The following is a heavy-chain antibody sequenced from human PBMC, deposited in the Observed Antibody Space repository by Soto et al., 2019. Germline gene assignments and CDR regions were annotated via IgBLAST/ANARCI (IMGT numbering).Heavy chain of an antibody. Sequence: GSLRLSCAASGFTVSSNYMSWVRQAPGKGLEWVSVIYSGGSTYYADSVKGRFTISRDNSKNTLYLQMNSLRAEDTAVYYCARLAGDYGDYMLDYWGQGTLVTVS. V-gene: IGHV3-53*01. CDR2: IYSGGST. D-gene: IGHD4-17*01. CDR3: ARLAGDYGDYMLDY. J-gene: IGHJ4*02. CDR1: GFTVSSNY.